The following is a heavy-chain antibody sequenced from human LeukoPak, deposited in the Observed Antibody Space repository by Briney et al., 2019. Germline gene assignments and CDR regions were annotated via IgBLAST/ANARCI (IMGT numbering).Heavy chain of an antibody. D-gene: IGHD6-19*01. J-gene: IGHJ3*02. CDR3: AREIAVGVYAFDI. CDR2: IIPIFGTA. CDR1: GGTFSSYA. Sequence: SVKVSCKASGGTFSSYAISWVRQAPGQGLEWMGGIIPIFGTANYAQKFQGRVTITADESTSTAYMELSSLRSEDTAMYYCAREIAVGVYAFDIWGQGTMVTVSS. V-gene: IGHV1-69*13.